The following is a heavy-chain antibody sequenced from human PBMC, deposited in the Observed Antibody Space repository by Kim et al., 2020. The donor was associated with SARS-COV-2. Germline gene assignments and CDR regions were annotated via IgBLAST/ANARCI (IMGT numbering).Heavy chain of an antibody. CDR3: ARGRIVGATG. J-gene: IGHJ4*02. D-gene: IGHD1-26*01. V-gene: IGHV4-34*01. Sequence: STNYNPSLKSRVTISVDTSKNQFSLKLSSVTAADTAVYYCARGRIVGATGWGQGTLVTVSS. CDR2: ST.